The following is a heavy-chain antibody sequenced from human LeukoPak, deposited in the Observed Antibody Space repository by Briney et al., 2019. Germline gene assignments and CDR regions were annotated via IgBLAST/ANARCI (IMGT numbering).Heavy chain of an antibody. CDR3: ARPTTVTTISADAFDI. CDR2: ISSGGTYK. D-gene: IGHD4-17*01. J-gene: IGHJ3*02. Sequence: AGGSLRLSCAASGFTFSDYYMSWTRQAPGKGLEWVSSISSGGTYKYYADSVKGRFTISRDNAQNSLYLQMNSLRAEDSSVYYCARPTTVTTISADAFDIWGQGTMVTVSS. CDR1: GFTFSDYY. V-gene: IGHV3-11*06.